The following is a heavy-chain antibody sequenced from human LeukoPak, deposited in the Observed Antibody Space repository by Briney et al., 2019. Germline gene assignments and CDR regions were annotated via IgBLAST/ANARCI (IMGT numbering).Heavy chain of an antibody. Sequence: GGSLRLSCAASGFTFSNYWISWVRQAPGKGLEWVANIKQDGSEKYYVDSVKGRFTISRDNAKNSLYLQMNSLRAEDTAVYYCARESYGLGSFRLPVYWFDPWGQGTRVTVSS. CDR3: ARESYGLGSFRLPVYWFDP. CDR2: IKQDGSEK. V-gene: IGHV3-7*03. D-gene: IGHD3-10*01. J-gene: IGHJ5*02. CDR1: GFTFSNYW.